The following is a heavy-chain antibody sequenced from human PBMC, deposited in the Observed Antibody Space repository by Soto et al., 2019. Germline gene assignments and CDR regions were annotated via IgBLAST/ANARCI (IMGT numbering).Heavy chain of an antibody. J-gene: IGHJ4*02. D-gene: IGHD3-10*01. V-gene: IGHV4-34*01. CDR1: GGSFSGYY. CDR2: INHSGST. CDR3: ARNHGYGSYYFHY. Sequence: PSETLSLTCAVYGGSFSGYYWSWIRQPPGKGLEWIGEINHSGSTNYNPSLKSRVTISVDTSKNQFSMKLSSVTAADTAVYYCARNHGYGSYYFHYWGQGTLVTVS.